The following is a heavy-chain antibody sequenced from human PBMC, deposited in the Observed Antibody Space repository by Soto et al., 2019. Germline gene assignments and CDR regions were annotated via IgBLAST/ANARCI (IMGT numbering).Heavy chain of an antibody. V-gene: IGHV3-21*01. Sequence: GGSLRLSCAASGFTFSSYSMNWVRQAPGKGLEWVSSISSSSSSIYYADSVKGRFTISRDNAKNSLYLQMNSLRAEDTAVYYCARDIFNWNDEERYYYYYMDVWGKGTTVTVSS. J-gene: IGHJ6*03. D-gene: IGHD1-20*01. CDR2: ISSSSSSI. CDR3: ARDIFNWNDEERYYYYYMDV. CDR1: GFTFSSYS.